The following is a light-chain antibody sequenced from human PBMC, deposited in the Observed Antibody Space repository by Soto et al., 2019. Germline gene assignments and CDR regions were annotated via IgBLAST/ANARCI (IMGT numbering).Light chain of an antibody. J-gene: IGKJ2*02. V-gene: IGKV3-11*01. CDR2: GSS. Sequence: EIVLTQSPGTLSLFPGERATLYCRASQSVDNYLAWYQQKSGQAPRLLVYGSSIRATGIPARFSGSGSGTDFTLTISSLEPEDFAVYYCQQRREWPRTFGQGTKLEIK. CDR3: QQRREWPRT. CDR1: QSVDNY.